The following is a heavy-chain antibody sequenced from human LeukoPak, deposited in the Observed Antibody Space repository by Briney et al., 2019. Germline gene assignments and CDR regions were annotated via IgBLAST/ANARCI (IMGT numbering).Heavy chain of an antibody. D-gene: IGHD5-24*01. Sequence: SETLSLTCAVYGGSFSGYYWSWIRQPPGKGLEWIGEINHSGSTNYNPSLKSRVTISVDTSKNQFSLKLSSVTAADTAVYYCARGGDGYNADESFDYWGQGTLVTVSS. J-gene: IGHJ4*02. CDR1: GGSFSGYY. CDR3: ARGGDGYNADESFDY. V-gene: IGHV4-34*01. CDR2: INHSGST.